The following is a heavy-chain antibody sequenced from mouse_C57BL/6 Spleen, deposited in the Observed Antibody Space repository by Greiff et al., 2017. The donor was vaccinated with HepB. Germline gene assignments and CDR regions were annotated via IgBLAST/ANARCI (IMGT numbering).Heavy chain of an antibody. Sequence: EVKLMESGGGLVQPGGSLKLSCAASGFTFSDYYMYWVRQTPEKRLEWVAYISNGGGSTYYPDTVKGRFTISRDNAKNTLYLQMSRLKSEDTAMYYCARRGHYYGSSFDYWGQGTTLTVSS. CDR1: GFTFSDYY. D-gene: IGHD1-1*01. V-gene: IGHV5-12*01. CDR3: ARRGHYYGSSFDY. CDR2: ISNGGGST. J-gene: IGHJ2*01.